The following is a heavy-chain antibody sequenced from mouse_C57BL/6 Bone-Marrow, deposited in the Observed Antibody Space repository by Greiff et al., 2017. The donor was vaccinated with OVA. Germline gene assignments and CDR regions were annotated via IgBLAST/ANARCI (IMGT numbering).Heavy chain of an antibody. CDR1: GYAFTNYL. D-gene: IGHD3-2*02. J-gene: IGHJ2*01. CDR3: ARSGSSGYVDY. Sequence: QVQLQQSGAELVRPGTSVKVSCKASGYAFTNYLIEWVKQRPGQGLEWIGVINPGSGGTNYNEKFKGKATLTADKSSSTAYMQLSSLTSEDSAVYFCARSGSSGYVDYWGQGTTLTVSS. CDR2: INPGSGGT. V-gene: IGHV1-54*01.